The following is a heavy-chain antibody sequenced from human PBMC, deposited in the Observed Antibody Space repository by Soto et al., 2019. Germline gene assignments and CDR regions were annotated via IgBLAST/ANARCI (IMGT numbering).Heavy chain of an antibody. D-gene: IGHD3-3*01. Sequence: GGSLRLSCAASGFTFSSYAMSWVRQAPGKGLEWVSAISGSGGSTYYADSVKGRFTISRENSKNTLYLQMNSLRAEDTAVYYCAKSHFGGITIFGVVISTFDYGGQGTLVTVSS. CDR1: GFTFSSYA. CDR3: AKSHFGGITIFGVVISTFDY. V-gene: IGHV3-23*01. J-gene: IGHJ4*02. CDR2: ISGSGGST.